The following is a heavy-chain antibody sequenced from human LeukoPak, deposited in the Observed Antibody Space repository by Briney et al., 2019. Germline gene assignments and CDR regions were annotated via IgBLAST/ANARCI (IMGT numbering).Heavy chain of an antibody. Sequence: GSLRLSCAASGFSFISYAMSWVRQAPGKGLEWVSAISGRGGSTYYADSVKGRFTISRDNSNNTLYLQMSSLRAEDTAVYYCARSATIADYYYMDIWGKGTTVTVSS. CDR3: ARSATIADYYYMDI. V-gene: IGHV3-23*01. D-gene: IGHD3-3*01. CDR2: ISGRGGST. CDR1: GFSFISYA. J-gene: IGHJ6*03.